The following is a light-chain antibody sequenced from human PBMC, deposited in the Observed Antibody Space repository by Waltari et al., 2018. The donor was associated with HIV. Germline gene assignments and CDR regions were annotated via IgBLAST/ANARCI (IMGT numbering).Light chain of an antibody. CDR3: QQSYSTPWT. J-gene: IGKJ2*02. CDR1: QTIIAY. CDR2: GAS. V-gene: IGKV1-39*01. Sequence: DIHMTQSPSSLSASVGDKVPITCRASQTIIAYLNWYQQETSKPPKLLISGASTLQSGVSSRFSGSGSGTDFTLTIANLQPEDFVTYFCQQSYSTPWTFGQGTKLNI.